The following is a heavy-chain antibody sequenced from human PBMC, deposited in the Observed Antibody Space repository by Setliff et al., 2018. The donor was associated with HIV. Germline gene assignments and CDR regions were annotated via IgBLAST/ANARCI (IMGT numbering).Heavy chain of an antibody. Sequence: PGESLKISCKTSGYNFATYYITWVRQMPGKGLEWIGRINPGDSDTGYSPSFQGQVTISADKSISTTYLQWNSLKASDTAVYYCAREGATAGVLHWYDPWGQGTLVTVSS. CDR1: GYNFATYY. J-gene: IGHJ5*02. CDR2: INPGDSDT. V-gene: IGHV5-51*01. D-gene: IGHD6-19*01. CDR3: AREGATAGVLHWYDP.